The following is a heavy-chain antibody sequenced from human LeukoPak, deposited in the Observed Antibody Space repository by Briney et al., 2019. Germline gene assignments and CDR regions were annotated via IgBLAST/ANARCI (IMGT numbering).Heavy chain of an antibody. CDR2: IIPIFGTA. CDR1: GGTFSSYA. J-gene: IGHJ5*02. V-gene: IGHV1-69*05. Sequence: SVKVSCKASGGTFSSYAISWVRQAPGQGLEWMGGIIPIFGTANYAQKFQGSVTITTDASTSRGYMELSSLRSEDTAVYYCARARGSGSYPFDPWGQGTLVTVSS. CDR3: ARARGSGSYPFDP. D-gene: IGHD3-10*01.